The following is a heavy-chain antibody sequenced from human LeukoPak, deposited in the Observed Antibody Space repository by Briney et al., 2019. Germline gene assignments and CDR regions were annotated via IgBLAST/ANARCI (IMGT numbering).Heavy chain of an antibody. CDR2: ISGSGGST. CDR3: AKDSANYYGSGSPPPNWFDP. D-gene: IGHD3-10*01. CDR1: GFTFSSYA. J-gene: IGHJ5*02. Sequence: GGSLRLSCAASGFTFSSYAMSWVRQAPGKGLEWVSAISGSGGSTYYADSVKGRFTISRDNSKNTLYLQMNSLRAEDTAVYYCAKDSANYYGSGSPPPNWFDPWGQGTLVTVSS. V-gene: IGHV3-23*01.